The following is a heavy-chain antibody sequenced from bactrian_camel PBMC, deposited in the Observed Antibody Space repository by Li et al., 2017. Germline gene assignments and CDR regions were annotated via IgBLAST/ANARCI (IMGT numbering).Heavy chain of an antibody. J-gene: IGHJ4*01. CDR2: IAPSTGST. Sequence: HVQLVESGGGSVQAGGSLRLSCAASGSGYISGTYCLGWFRQVSGKERVGVAAIAPSTGSTYYDDSIKGRFTVSHVDSNNTLHLQMNSLKPEDTAVYYCAADLGWCGSAPLQREFRNWGQGTQVTVS. CDR3: AADLGWCGSAPLQREFRN. V-gene: IGHV3S1*01. CDR1: GSGYISGTYC. D-gene: IGHD6*01.